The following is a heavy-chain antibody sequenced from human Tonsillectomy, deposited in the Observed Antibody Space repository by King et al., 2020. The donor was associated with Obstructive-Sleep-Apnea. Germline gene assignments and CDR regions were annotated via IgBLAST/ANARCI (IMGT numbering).Heavy chain of an antibody. J-gene: IGHJ4*02. CDR3: ARDRRCGGDCYSDFDY. CDR2: IYYSGST. Sequence: QLQESGPGLVKPSQTLSLTCTVSGGSISSGGYYWSWIRQHPGKGLEWIGYIYYSGSTYYNPSLKSRVTISVDTSKNQFSLKLSSVTAADTAVYYCARDRRCGGDCYSDFDYWGQGTLVTVSS. CDR1: GGSISSGGYY. V-gene: IGHV4-31*03. D-gene: IGHD2-21*02.